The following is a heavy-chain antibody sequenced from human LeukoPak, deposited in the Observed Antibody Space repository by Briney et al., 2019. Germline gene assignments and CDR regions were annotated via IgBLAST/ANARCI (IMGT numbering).Heavy chain of an antibody. CDR1: GGSISSGGYS. V-gene: IGHV4-30-2*01. CDR2: TYHSGST. CDR3: ASLRGDYVAFDY. Sequence: PSQTLSLTCAVSGGSISSGGYSWSWIRQPPGKGLEWIGYTYHSGSTYYNPSLKSRVTISVDRSKNQFSLKLSSVTAADTAVYYCASLRGDYVAFDYWGQGTLVTVSS. D-gene: IGHD4-17*01. J-gene: IGHJ4*02.